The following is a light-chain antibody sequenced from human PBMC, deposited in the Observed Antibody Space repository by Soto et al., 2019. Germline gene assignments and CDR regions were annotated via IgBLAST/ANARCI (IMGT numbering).Light chain of an antibody. V-gene: IGKV1-9*01. Sequence: IQLTQSPSSLSASVGDRVTITCRASQGISSYLAWYQQKPGKAPELLIYAASTLQSGVPSRFSGSGSGTDFSLTISSLQPEDFATYYCQQLDVYPFTFGPGTKVDIK. CDR1: QGISSY. CDR2: AAS. CDR3: QQLDVYPFT. J-gene: IGKJ3*01.